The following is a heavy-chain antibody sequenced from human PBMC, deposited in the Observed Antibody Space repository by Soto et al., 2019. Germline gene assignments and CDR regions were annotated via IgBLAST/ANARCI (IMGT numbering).Heavy chain of an antibody. J-gene: IGHJ4*02. D-gene: IGHD3-16*01. CDR2: ISYDGSNK. V-gene: IGHV3-30*18. Sequence: QVQLVESGGGVVQPGRSLRLSCAASGFTFSSYGMHWVRQAPGKGLEWVAVISYDGSNKYYADSVKGRFTISRDNSKNTLNLQMNSLRAEDTAVYYCAKDSNWVWGQGTMVTVSS. CDR3: AKDSNWV. CDR1: GFTFSSYG.